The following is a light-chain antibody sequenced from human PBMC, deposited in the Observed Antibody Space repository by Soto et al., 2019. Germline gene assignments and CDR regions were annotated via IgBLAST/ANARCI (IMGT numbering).Light chain of an antibody. CDR2: DAS. J-gene: IGKJ5*01. Sequence: EIVLTQSPATLSLSPWERATLSCRASQSVGYHLAWYQQKPGQAPRLLTYDASNRATGIPARFSGSGSGTDFTLAISSLEPEDFAVYYCQQYQNWPLITFGQGTRLEIK. CDR1: QSVGYH. V-gene: IGKV3-11*01. CDR3: QQYQNWPLIT.